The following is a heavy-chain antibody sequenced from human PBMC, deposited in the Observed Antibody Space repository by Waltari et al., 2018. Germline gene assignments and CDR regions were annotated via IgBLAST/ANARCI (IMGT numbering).Heavy chain of an antibody. V-gene: IGHV4-34*01. D-gene: IGHD1-7*01. CDR2: INHSGST. CDR3: ASQPIKLKGVFY. Sequence: QVQLQQWGAGLLKPSETLSLTCAVYGGSFSGYYWSWIRQPPGKGLEWIGEINHSGSTNYNPSLKSRVTISVDTSKNQFSLKLSSVTAADTAVYYCASQPIKLKGVFYWGQGTLVTVSS. J-gene: IGHJ4*02. CDR1: GGSFSGYY.